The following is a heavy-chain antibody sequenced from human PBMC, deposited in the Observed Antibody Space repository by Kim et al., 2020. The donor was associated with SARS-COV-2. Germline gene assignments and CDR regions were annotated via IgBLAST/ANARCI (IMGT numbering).Heavy chain of an antibody. CDR2: INYSGSS. CDR1: GGSISSGANY. CDR3: ARRNQWLVQALSDFDV. J-gene: IGHJ3*01. V-gene: IGHV4-31*03. D-gene: IGHD6-19*01. Sequence: SETLSLTCTVSGGSISSGANYWSWIRQHPGKGLEWIGYINYSGSSYYNPSLKSRVAISLDTSKNQFSLKLNFVTAADTALYYCARRNQWLVQALSDFDVWGKGTMVTVSS.